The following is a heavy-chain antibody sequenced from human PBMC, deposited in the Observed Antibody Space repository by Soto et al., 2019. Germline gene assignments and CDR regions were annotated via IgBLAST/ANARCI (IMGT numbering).Heavy chain of an antibody. Sequence: SESLSLTSTVSGASIGGSSYYWGWIRHTPGKGLEGTANIILTGRTHYNPSPKSRLTISVDTSKNHFSLKLTSVTAADMAVYYCARGVVPDVWGQGTTVTVSS. CDR1: GASIGGSSYY. D-gene: IGHD3-16*02. CDR2: IILTGRT. J-gene: IGHJ6*02. V-gene: IGHV4-39*02. CDR3: ARGVVPDV.